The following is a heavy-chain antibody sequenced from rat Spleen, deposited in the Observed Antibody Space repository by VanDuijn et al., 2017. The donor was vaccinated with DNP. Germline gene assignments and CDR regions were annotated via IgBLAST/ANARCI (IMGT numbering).Heavy chain of an antibody. CDR2: ISYSGST. V-gene: IGHV3-1*01. Sequence: EVQLQESGPGLVKPAQSLSLTCSVTGYSITSNYWAWIRKFPGNKMEWMGYISYSGSTSYNPSLKSRISITRDTSRNHFFLHLISVTTEDTATYYCARWTRYFDYWGQGVMVTVSS. CDR1: GYSITSNY. CDR3: ARWTRYFDY. J-gene: IGHJ2*01. D-gene: IGHD1-7*01.